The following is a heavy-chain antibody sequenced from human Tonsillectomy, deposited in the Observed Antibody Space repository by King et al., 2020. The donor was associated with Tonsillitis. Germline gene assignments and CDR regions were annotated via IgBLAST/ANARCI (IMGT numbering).Heavy chain of an antibody. Sequence: VQLVESGGGGVQPGTSQRLSCAASGVSFSIYGMNFVRQAPGKGLWWVAVIWSEEMKQFFLSSVKGPCTIDRDNSKNTRVLQMDSLRAEDTAVYYCARGSGTAVAHAFDMWGQGTMVTVSS. CDR3: ARGSGTAVAHAFDM. CDR1: GVSFSIYG. CDR2: IWSEEMKQ. V-gene: IGHV3-33*08. J-gene: IGHJ3*02. D-gene: IGHD6-19*01.